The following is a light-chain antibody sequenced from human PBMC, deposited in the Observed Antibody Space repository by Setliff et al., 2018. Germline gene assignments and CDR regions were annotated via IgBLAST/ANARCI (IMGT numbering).Light chain of an antibody. CDR1: SSNIGSNT. CDR3: AVWDDNLNGPV. J-gene: IGLJ2*01. CDR2: TNN. Sequence: QSALTQPPSASGTPGQRVTISCSGTSSNIGSNTVNWYQQFPGTAPKLLIQTNNQRHFGVPDRFSGSKSGASASLAISGLQSGDEADYCCAVWDDNLNGPVFGGGTKGTVL. V-gene: IGLV1-44*01.